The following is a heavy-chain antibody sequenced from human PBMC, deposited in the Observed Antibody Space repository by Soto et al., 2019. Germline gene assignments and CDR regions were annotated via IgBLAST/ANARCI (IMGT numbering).Heavy chain of an antibody. J-gene: IGHJ6*03. Sequence: QVQLVESGGGLVKPGGSLRLSCAASGFTFSDYSMSWIRQAPGKGLEWVSYISSSGSTIYYADSVKGRFTISRDNSKNSLSLQMNSLRAEDTAVYYCARVGGTVPLYYYYYYMDVWGKGTTVTVSS. CDR3: ARVGGTVPLYYYYYYMDV. CDR1: GFTFSDYS. CDR2: ISSSGSTI. V-gene: IGHV3-11*01. D-gene: IGHD3-16*01.